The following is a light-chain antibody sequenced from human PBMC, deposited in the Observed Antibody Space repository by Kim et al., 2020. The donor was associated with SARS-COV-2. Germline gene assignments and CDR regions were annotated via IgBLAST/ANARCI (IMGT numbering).Light chain of an antibody. CDR3: QQYYRSPPT. CDR1: QTILYRSNNKNS. Sequence: ATINCRSSQTILYRSNNKNSLAWYQQKPGQPPKLLIYWASTRESGVPERFSGSGSGTDFTLTISSLKAEDVAVYYCQQYYRSPPTFGGGTKVDIK. CDR2: WAS. V-gene: IGKV4-1*01. J-gene: IGKJ4*01.